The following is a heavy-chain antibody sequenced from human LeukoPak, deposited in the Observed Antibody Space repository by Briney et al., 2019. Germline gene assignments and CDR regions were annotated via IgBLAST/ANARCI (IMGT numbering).Heavy chain of an antibody. D-gene: IGHD5-24*01. V-gene: IGHV4-59*01. Sequence: GSLRLSCAASGFTFSNAWMSWIRQPPGKGLEWIGYIYYSGSTNYNPSLKSRVTISVDTSKNQFSLKLGSVTAADTAVYYCAREEIRSWFDPWGQGTLVTVSS. CDR1: GFTFSNAW. CDR3: AREEIRSWFDP. CDR2: IYYSGST. J-gene: IGHJ5*02.